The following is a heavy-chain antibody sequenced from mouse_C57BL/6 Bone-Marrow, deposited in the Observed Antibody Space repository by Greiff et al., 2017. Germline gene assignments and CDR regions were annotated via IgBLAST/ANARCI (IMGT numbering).Heavy chain of an antibody. CDR1: GFTFSDYG. V-gene: IGHV5-17*01. CDR3: ARRGLLWSVYAMDY. J-gene: IGHJ4*01. D-gene: IGHD2-1*01. Sequence: EVKLQESGGGLVKPGGSLKLSCAASGFTFSDYGMHWVRQAPEKGLEWVAYLSSGSSTIYYADTVKGRFTISRDNAKNTLFLQMTSLRSEDTAMYYCARRGLLWSVYAMDYWGQGTSVTVSS. CDR2: LSSGSSTI.